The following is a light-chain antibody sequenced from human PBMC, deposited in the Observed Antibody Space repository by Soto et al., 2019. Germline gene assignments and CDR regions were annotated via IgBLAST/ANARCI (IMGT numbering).Light chain of an antibody. CDR1: SSDVGFYNY. V-gene: IGLV2-14*01. J-gene: IGLJ1*01. CDR2: EVS. Sequence: QSALTQPASVSGSPGQSITISCTGTSSDVGFYNYVSWYQQHPGKAPKLMIYEVSNRPSGVSNRFSGSKSGNTASLTISGLQAEDEADYYCSSYRSTSTTYVFGTGTKVTVL. CDR3: SSYRSTSTTYV.